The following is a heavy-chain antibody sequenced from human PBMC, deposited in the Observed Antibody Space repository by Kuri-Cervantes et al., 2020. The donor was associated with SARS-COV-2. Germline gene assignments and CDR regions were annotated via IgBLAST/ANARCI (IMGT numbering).Heavy chain of an antibody. J-gene: IGHJ4*02. CDR1: GGSISSGGYY. CDR2: IYHSGST. V-gene: IGHV4-30-2*01. D-gene: IGHD2-2*01. Sequence: LSCTVSGGSISSGGYYWSWIRQPPGKGLEWIGYIYHSGSTYYNPSLKSRVTISVDRSKNQFSLKLSSVTAADTAVYYCARQGGIVVVPAALWGQGTLVTVSS. CDR3: ARQGGIVVVPAAL.